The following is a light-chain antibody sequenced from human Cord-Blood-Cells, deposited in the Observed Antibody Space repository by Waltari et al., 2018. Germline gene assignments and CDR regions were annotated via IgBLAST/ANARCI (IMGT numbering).Light chain of an antibody. V-gene: IGKV1-39*01. Sequence: DIQMTQSPSSLSASVGDRVTITCRASQSISSSLNWYQQKPGKAPKLLIYAASSLQSGIPSRFSGSGSGTDFTLTISILQPEDFATYYCQQSYSTPPLTFGGGTKVEIK. CDR1: QSISSS. J-gene: IGKJ4*01. CDR2: AAS. CDR3: QQSYSTPPLT.